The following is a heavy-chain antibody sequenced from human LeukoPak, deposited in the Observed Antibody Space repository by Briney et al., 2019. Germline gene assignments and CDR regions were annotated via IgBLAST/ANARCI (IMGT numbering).Heavy chain of an antibody. CDR3: AKDYRIAVAGGEYFQH. J-gene: IGHJ1*01. D-gene: IGHD6-19*01. CDR2: ISGSGGST. CDR1: GFTFGGYA. Sequence: HPGGSLRLSCTASGFTFGGYAMTWVRQAPGKGLEWVSAISGSGGSTYYADSVKGRFTISRDNSKNTLYLQMNSLRAEDTAVYYCAKDYRIAVAGGEYFQHWGQGTLVTVSS. V-gene: IGHV3-23*01.